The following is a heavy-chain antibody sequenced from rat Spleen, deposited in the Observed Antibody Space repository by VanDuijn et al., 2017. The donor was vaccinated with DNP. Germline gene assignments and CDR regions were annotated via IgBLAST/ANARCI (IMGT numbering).Heavy chain of an antibody. D-gene: IGHD1-11*01. CDR2: INKDSSTI. V-gene: IGHV4-2*01. Sequence: EVKLVESGGGLVQPGSSLKLSCAASGFNFNDYWMGWVRQAPGKGLEWIGQINKDSSTISYSPSLKDKLTISRDSAQNTLYLQMSKLGSEDTAIYYCARGPNYGGWSDYFDYWGQGVMVTVSS. CDR3: ARGPNYGGWSDYFDY. J-gene: IGHJ2*01. CDR1: GFNFNDYW.